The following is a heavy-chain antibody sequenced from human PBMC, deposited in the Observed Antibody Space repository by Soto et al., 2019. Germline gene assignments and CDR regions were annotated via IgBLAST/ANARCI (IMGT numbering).Heavy chain of an antibody. CDR2: INPSGGST. CDR1: GYTFTSYY. V-gene: IGHV1-46*01. D-gene: IGHD3-10*01. CDR3: ARVSGPKTTEYYYGMDV. Sequence: ASVKVSCKASGYTFTSYYMHWVRQAPGQGLEWMGIINPSGGSTSYAQKFQGRVTMTRDTSTSTVYMELSSLRSEDTAVYYCARVSGPKTTEYYYGMDVWGQGTTVTAP. J-gene: IGHJ6*02.